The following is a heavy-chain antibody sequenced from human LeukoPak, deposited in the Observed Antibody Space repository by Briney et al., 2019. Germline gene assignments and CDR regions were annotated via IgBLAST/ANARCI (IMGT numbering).Heavy chain of an antibody. V-gene: IGHV4-39*01. CDR3: ASIAVASYYFDY. J-gene: IGHJ4*02. CDR2: MYYTGST. D-gene: IGHD6-19*01. Sequence: SETLSLTCTVSGDSISSSSYYWGWIRQPPGKGLEWIGSMYYTGSTYYNPSLKSRVTISVDTSKNQFSLKLNSVTAADTAVYYCASIAVASYYFDYWGQGTLVPVSP. CDR1: GDSISSSSYY.